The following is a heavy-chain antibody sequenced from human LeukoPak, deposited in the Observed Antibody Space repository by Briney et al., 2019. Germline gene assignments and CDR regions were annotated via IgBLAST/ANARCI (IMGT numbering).Heavy chain of an antibody. D-gene: IGHD6-19*01. Sequence: GGSLRLSCAASGFMFSAYWMSWVRQAPGKGLEWVANIKQDGSETYYVDSVKGRFTISKDNPKNSLYLQMNSLRAEDTAVYYCARVRDLIAVAHTDFDYWGQGTLVTVSS. CDR1: GFMFSAYW. V-gene: IGHV3-7*01. CDR2: IKQDGSET. CDR3: ARVRDLIAVAHTDFDY. J-gene: IGHJ4*02.